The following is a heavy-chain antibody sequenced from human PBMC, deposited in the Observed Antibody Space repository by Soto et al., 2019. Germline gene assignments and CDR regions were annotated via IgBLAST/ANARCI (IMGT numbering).Heavy chain of an antibody. Sequence: SVKVSCKTSGDTFSNQAISWVRQAPGQGLEWMGGIIPLFDSASYAQRSHDRVTITADKFTNTVYMELRSLTSEDTAVYYCAASTFQSGVSGYFHLDHWGQGTLVTVS. J-gene: IGHJ4*02. CDR3: AASTFQSGVSGYFHLDH. D-gene: IGHD3-3*01. V-gene: IGHV1-69*06. CDR2: IIPLFDSA. CDR1: GDTFSNQA.